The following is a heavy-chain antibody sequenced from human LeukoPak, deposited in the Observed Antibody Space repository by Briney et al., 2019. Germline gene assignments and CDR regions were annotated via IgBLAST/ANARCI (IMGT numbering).Heavy chain of an antibody. Sequence: PGKSLRLSCAASGFTFSNYAMHWVRQAPGKGLEWVAVISYDGNIQYYGESVKGRASISRDDSKNTIFLEMNGLRREDTAVYYCTRGRWRLPYWGRGTLVTVSS. CDR3: TRGRWRLPY. CDR1: GFTFSNYA. D-gene: IGHD6-25*01. V-gene: IGHV3-30*03. CDR2: ISYDGNIQ. J-gene: IGHJ4*02.